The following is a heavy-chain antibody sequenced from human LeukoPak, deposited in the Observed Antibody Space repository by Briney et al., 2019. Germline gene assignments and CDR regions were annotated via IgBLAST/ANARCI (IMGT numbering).Heavy chain of an antibody. V-gene: IGHV3-23*01. Sequence: PGGSLRLSCAASGFTFSSYAMSWVRQAPGKGLEWVSAISGSGGSTYYADSVKGRFTISRDNSKNTLYLQMNSLRAEDTAVYYCAKGKRYCSSTSCLSYFDYWGQGTLVTVSS. J-gene: IGHJ4*02. D-gene: IGHD2-2*01. CDR3: AKGKRYCSSTSCLSYFDY. CDR1: GFTFSSYA. CDR2: ISGSGGST.